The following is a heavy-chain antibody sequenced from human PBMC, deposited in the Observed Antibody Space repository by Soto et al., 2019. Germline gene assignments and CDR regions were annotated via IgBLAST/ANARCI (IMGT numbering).Heavy chain of an antibody. J-gene: IGHJ6*03. Sequence: SETLSLTCTVSGGSISSYYWSWIRQPPGKGLEWIGYIYYSGSTNYNPSLKSRVTISVDTSKNQFSLKLSSVTAADTAVYYCARDLGRGYYYYYMDVWGKGTTVTVSS. CDR1: GGSISSYY. CDR2: IYYSGST. V-gene: IGHV4-59*01. D-gene: IGHD3-16*01. CDR3: ARDLGRGYYYYYMDV.